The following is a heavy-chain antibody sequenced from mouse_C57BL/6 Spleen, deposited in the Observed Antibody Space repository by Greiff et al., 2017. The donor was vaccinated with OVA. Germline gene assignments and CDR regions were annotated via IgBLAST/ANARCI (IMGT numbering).Heavy chain of an antibody. Sequence: QVQLQQPGAELVKPGASVKLSCKASGYTFTSYWMHWVKQRPGQGLEWIGMIHPNSGSTNYNEKFKSKATLTVDKSSSTAYMQLSSLTSEDSAVYYCANYYGSLYAMDYWGQGTSVTVSS. J-gene: IGHJ4*01. CDR2: IHPNSGST. CDR1: GYTFTSYW. CDR3: ANYYGSLYAMDY. V-gene: IGHV1-64*01. D-gene: IGHD1-1*01.